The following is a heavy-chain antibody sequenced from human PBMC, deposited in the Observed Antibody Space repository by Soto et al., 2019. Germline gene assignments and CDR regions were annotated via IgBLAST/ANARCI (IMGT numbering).Heavy chain of an antibody. CDR2: IKPDGSEK. V-gene: IGHV3-7*04. J-gene: IGHJ3*02. CDR3: GRGDYYDSSGPFSDAFDI. CDR1: GFTFSTYW. D-gene: IGHD3-22*01. Sequence: GGSLRLSCAASGFTFSTYWMSWVRQAPGKGLEWVANIKPDGSEKWYVDSVKGRITISRDNAKNSLYLQMNSLRAEDTAMYYCGRGDYYDSSGPFSDAFDIWGQGTTVTVSS.